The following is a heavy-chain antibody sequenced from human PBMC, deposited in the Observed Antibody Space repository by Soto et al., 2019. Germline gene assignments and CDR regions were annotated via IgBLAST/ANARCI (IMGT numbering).Heavy chain of an antibody. J-gene: IGHJ6*02. CDR3: ARDLGLGIGSSGFGMDV. Sequence: GGSLRLSCAASGFTFSSYGMHWVRQAPGKGLEWVAVIWYDGSNKYYADSVKGRFTISRDNSKNTLYLQMDSLRAEDTAVYYCARDLGLGIGSSGFGMDVWGQGTPVTVSS. V-gene: IGHV3-33*01. CDR1: GFTFSSYG. D-gene: IGHD6-6*01. CDR2: IWYDGSNK.